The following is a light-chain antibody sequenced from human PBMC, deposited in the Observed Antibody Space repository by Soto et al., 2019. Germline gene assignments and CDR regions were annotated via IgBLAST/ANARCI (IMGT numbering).Light chain of an antibody. Sequence: EIVMTQSPATLSVSPGERATLSCRASQSVSSNLAWYQQKPGQAPRLLIYGASTRATGIPARFSGSGSGTEFPPTTSTLQSKDFAFFYCKQKNNWPPWTFGQGTKVKIK. V-gene: IGKV3-15*01. CDR3: KQKNNWPPWT. J-gene: IGKJ1*01. CDR1: QSVSSN. CDR2: GAS.